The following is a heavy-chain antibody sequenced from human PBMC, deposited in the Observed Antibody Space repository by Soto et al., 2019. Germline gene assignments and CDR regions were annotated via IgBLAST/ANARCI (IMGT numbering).Heavy chain of an antibody. Sequence: QVQLQQWGAGLLKPSETLSLTCAVYGGSVSSGSYYWSWIRQPPGQGLECIGEMSHSGGTHFNPSRKSRVTISVDTSKNQFSLKMSFVTAADTALYYCARVERGTATTVVDAFDIWGPGTMVTVSS. D-gene: IGHD1-1*01. J-gene: IGHJ3*02. CDR1: GGSVSSGSYY. CDR2: MSHSGGT. V-gene: IGHV4-34*01. CDR3: ARVERGTATTVVDAFDI.